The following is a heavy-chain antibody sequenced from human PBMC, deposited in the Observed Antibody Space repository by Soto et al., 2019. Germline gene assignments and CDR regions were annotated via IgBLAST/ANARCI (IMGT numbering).Heavy chain of an antibody. CDR1: GYSFSSYW. D-gene: IGHD1-1*01. CDR2: IDPSDSYT. Sequence: GESLKISCKGSGYSFSSYWISWVRQMPGKGLERMGRIDPSDSYTNYSPSFQGHVTISADKSISTAYLQWSSLKASDTAMYYCARTGTTQYGMDVWGQGTTVTVSS. J-gene: IGHJ6*02. CDR3: ARTGTTQYGMDV. V-gene: IGHV5-10-1*01.